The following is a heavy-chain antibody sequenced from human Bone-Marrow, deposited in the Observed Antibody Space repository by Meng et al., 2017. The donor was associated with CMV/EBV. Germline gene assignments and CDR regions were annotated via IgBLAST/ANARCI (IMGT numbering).Heavy chain of an antibody. J-gene: IGHJ4*02. Sequence: GESLKISCAASGFTFSNYGMHWVRQAPGKGLEWVAFIRYDGSNKYYADSVKGRFTISRDNSKNTLYLQMNSLRAEDTAVYYCARGVATLGYWGQGTLVTISS. D-gene: IGHD5-24*01. CDR2: IRYDGSNK. CDR3: ARGVATLGY. CDR1: GFTFSNYG. V-gene: IGHV3-30*02.